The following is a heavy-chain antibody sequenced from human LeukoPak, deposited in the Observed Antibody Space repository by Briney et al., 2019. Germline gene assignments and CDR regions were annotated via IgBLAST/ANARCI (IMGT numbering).Heavy chain of an antibody. CDR3: ARRNHYYDSSSYYSP. D-gene: IGHD3-22*01. J-gene: IGHJ5*02. CDR1: GGSFSGYY. CDR2: INRSGST. V-gene: IGHV4-34*01. Sequence: SETLSLTCAVYGGSFSGYYRSWIRQPPGKGLEWIGEINRSGSTNYNPSLKSRVTISVDTSKNQFSLKLSSVTAADTAVYYCARRNHYYDSSSYYSPWGQGTLVTVSS.